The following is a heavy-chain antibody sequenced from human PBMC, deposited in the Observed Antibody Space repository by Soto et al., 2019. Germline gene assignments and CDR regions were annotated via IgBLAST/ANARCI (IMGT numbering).Heavy chain of an antibody. CDR3: ARRGDSSGYVYYYGMDV. J-gene: IGHJ6*02. D-gene: IGHD3-22*01. CDR2: IYPGDSDT. CDR1: GYSFTSYW. V-gene: IGHV5-51*01. Sequence: LGESLKISCKGSGYSFTSYWIGWVRQMPGKGLEWMGIIYPGDSDTRYSPSFQGQVTISADKSISTAYLQWSSLKASDTAMYYCARRGDSSGYVYYYGMDVWGQGTTVTVSS.